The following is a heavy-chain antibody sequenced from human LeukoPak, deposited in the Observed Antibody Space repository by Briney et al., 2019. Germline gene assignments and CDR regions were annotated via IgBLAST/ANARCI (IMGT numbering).Heavy chain of an antibody. CDR2: INPNSGGT. Sequence: GASVKVSCKASGYTFTGYYMHWVRQAPGQGLEWMGWINPNSGGTNYAQKFQGWVTMTRDTSISTAYMELSRLRSDDTAVYYCARGRLAAAGTFDYWGQGTLVTVSS. CDR3: ARGRLAAAGTFDY. V-gene: IGHV1-2*04. CDR1: GYTFTGYY. D-gene: IGHD6-13*01. J-gene: IGHJ4*02.